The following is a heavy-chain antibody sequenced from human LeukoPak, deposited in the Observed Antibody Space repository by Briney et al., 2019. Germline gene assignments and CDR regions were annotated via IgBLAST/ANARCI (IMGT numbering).Heavy chain of an antibody. CDR2: INPNSGGT. CDR3: ARGSIVGATFDYFDY. V-gene: IGHV1-2*02. D-gene: IGHD1-26*01. J-gene: IGHJ4*02. Sequence: ASVKVSCKASGYTFTGYYIHWVRQAPGQGLEWMGWINPNSGGTNYAQKFQGRVTMTRDTSISTAYMDLSRLRSDDTAVYYCARGSIVGATFDYFDYWGQGALVTVSS. CDR1: GYTFTGYY.